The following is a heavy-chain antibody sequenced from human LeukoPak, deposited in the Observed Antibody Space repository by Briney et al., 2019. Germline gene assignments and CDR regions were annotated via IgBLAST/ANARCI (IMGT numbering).Heavy chain of an antibody. Sequence: PGGSLRLSCAASGFTFSSHAMSWVRQAPGKGLELVSAISGSGDNTYYADSVKGRFTISRDNSKNTLYLHMSSLRAEDTAVYYCACTAYYYYYLDVWGKGTTVTVSS. CDR3: ACTAYYYYYLDV. CDR2: ISGSGDNT. V-gene: IGHV3-23*01. D-gene: IGHD5-18*01. J-gene: IGHJ6*03. CDR1: GFTFSSHA.